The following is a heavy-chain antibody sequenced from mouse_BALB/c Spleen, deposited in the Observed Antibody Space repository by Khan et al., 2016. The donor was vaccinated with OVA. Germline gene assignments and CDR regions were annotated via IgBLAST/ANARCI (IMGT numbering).Heavy chain of an antibody. Sequence: EVKLLESGPGLVKPSQSLSLTCTVTGYSITSDYAWNWIRQFPGNKLEWMGYINYSGSTSYNPSLKSRISITRDTSKNQFFLQLNSVTTEDTATYYCARWSYYVPYYAIDYWGQGTSVTVSS. CDR2: INYSGST. D-gene: IGHD1-1*01. CDR1: GYSITSDYA. V-gene: IGHV3-2*02. J-gene: IGHJ4*01. CDR3: ARWSYYVPYYAIDY.